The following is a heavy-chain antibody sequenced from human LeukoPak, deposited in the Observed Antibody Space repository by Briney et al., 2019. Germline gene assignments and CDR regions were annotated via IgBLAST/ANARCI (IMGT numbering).Heavy chain of an antibody. D-gene: IGHD4-17*01. CDR2: ISSSSSYT. CDR1: GFTFSDYY. Sequence: PGGSLRLSCAASGFTFSDYYMSWIRQAPGKGLEWVSYISSSSSYTNYADSVKGRFTISRDNAKNSLYLQMDSLRAEDTAVYYCARSGLYGDAFDYWGQGTLVTVSS. J-gene: IGHJ4*02. V-gene: IGHV3-11*06. CDR3: ARSGLYGDAFDY.